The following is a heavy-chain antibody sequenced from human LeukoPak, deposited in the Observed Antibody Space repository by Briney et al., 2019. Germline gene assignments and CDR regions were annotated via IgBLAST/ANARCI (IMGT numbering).Heavy chain of an antibody. J-gene: IGHJ6*04. Sequence: GGVPRLSCAASGFTVSSNYMSWVRQAPGKGLEWVSIIYSGDSTYYADSVKGRFTISRDNSKNTLYLQMNNLRAEDTAVYYCARGRYGMDVWGKGTTVTVSS. CDR1: GFTVSSNY. V-gene: IGHV3-53*01. CDR3: ARGRYGMDV. CDR2: IYSGDST.